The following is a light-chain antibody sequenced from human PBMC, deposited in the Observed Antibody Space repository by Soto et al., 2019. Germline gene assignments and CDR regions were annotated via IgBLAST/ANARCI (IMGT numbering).Light chain of an antibody. J-gene: IGKJ3*01. V-gene: IGKV3-20*01. CDR1: QSVSNNF. CDR3: QQYGSSPFT. CDR2: GAS. Sequence: EIVLTQSPGSLSLSPGERATLSCRASQSVSNNFLAWHQQKPGQGPRLLIYGASSRAGGIPDRFRGSGSGTDFTPTIAGLEPEDFAVYYCQQYGSSPFTLGLGTKVDIK.